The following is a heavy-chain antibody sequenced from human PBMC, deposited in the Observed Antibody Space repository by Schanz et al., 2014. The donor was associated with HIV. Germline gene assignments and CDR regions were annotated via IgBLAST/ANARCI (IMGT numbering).Heavy chain of an antibody. CDR3: ARIRTKGVTGTYD. D-gene: IGHD1-1*01. CDR1: GYTFTGYY. J-gene: IGHJ4*02. V-gene: IGHV1-2*02. Sequence: QVQLVQSEAEVKKPGASVKVSCKTSGYTFTGYYMHWVRQAPGQGLECMGWINPNNGVTNYAEEFQDRVTMTRDTSSSTAYVELSRLTLDDTAVYYCARIRTKGVTGTYDWGQGTLVTVSS. CDR2: INPNNGVT.